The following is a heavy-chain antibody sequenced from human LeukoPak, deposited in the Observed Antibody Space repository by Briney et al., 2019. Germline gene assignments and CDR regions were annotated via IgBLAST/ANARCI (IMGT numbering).Heavy chain of an antibody. D-gene: IGHD3-22*01. Sequence: GGSLRLSCAASGFTFSNYAMHWVRQAPGKGLEYVSAISSNGGSTYYANSVKGRFTISRDNSKNTLYLQMGSLRAEDTGVYYCATARDNYDISGFSALEYWGQGTLVTVSS. J-gene: IGHJ4*02. CDR2: ISSNGGST. CDR1: GFTFSNYA. CDR3: ATARDNYDISGFSALEY. V-gene: IGHV3-64*01.